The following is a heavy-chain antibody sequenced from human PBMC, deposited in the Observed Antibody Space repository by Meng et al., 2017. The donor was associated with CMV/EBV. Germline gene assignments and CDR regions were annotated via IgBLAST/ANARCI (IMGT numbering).Heavy chain of an antibody. J-gene: IGHJ4*02. V-gene: IGHV1-18*01. CDR3: AREGFDY. Sequence: GKLVSSGAVVKQPAASVKVSGKASGYTFTSYGISWVRQAPGQGLEWMGWISAYNGNTHYAQKLQGRVAMTTDTSTSTAYMELRSLRSDDTAVYYCAREGFDYWGQGTLVTVSS. CDR2: ISAYNGNT. CDR1: GYTFTSYG.